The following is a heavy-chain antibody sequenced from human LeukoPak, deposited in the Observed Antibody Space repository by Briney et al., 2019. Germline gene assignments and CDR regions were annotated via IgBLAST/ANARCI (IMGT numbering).Heavy chain of an antibody. D-gene: IGHD1-26*01. V-gene: IGHV3-23*01. CDR2: IRGNGGRT. J-gene: IGHJ4*02. CDR3: ANSFLGEWEFLPDY. Sequence: PGGSLRLFCAACGFNFIIYAMTWVRQAPGKGLVGVSVIRGNGGRTYYADAVKGRFTISRDNSKNTLYLQMHSLRAEDTAVYYRANSFLGEWEFLPDYGGQGTLVTVSS. CDR1: GFNFIIYA.